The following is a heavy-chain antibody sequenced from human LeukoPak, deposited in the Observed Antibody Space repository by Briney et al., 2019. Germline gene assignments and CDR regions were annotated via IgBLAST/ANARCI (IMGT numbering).Heavy chain of an antibody. V-gene: IGHV3-74*01. CDR2: INSDGSWT. J-gene: IGHJ4*02. CDR1: GNYL. D-gene: IGHD3-22*01. CDR3: ARGSYYYDFTSCLSY. Sequence: SGGSLRLSCAASGNYLMHWVRQAPGKGLVWVSHINSDGSWTSYADSVKGRFTISRDNSKNTLYLQMNSLRAEDTAVYYCARGSYYYDFTSCLSYWGQGTLVTVSS.